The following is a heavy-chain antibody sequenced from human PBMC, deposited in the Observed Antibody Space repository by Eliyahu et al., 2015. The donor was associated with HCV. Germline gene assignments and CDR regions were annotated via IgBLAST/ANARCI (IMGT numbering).Heavy chain of an antibody. V-gene: IGHV4-39*01. CDR2: IXXSGST. CDR1: GGSISSSSYY. J-gene: IGHJ4*02. CDR3: ARYTYNDFWSGRKNYYFDY. D-gene: IGHD3-3*01. Sequence: QLQLQESGPGLVKPSETLSLTCTVSGGSISSSSYYWGWIRQPPGKGLEWIGSIXXSGSTYYNXSXKSRVTIPVDTSKNQFSLKLSSVTAADTAVYYCARYTYNDFWSGRKNYYFDYWGQGTLVTVSS.